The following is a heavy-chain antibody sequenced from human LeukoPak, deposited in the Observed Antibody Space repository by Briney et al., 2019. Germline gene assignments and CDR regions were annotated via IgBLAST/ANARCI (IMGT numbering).Heavy chain of an antibody. J-gene: IGHJ4*02. V-gene: IGHV3-53*01. CDR2: ISSGGST. D-gene: IGHD4-17*01. CDR3: ATSRGNDYAVTY. Sequence: GGSLRLSCAASGVTFSSYSMNWVRQAPGKGLEWVSVISSGGSTSYADSVKGRFIISRDNSKNTLYLQMNSLRAEDTAVYYCATSRGNDYAVTYWGQGTLVTVSS. CDR1: GVTFSSYS.